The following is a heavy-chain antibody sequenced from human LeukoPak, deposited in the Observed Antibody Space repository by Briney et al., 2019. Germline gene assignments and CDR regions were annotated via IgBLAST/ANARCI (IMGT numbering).Heavy chain of an antibody. CDR2: LFYSGSP. V-gene: IGHV4-59*01. J-gene: IGHJ4*02. Sequence: SETLSLTCSVSGVSISSYYWTWIRQPPGKGLEWIGYLFYSGSPNYNASLTSRVTISVDTSKNQFSLKLTSVTAADTAVYYCARVGGGSGYYLDHWGQGTLVTVSS. CDR1: GVSISSYY. D-gene: IGHD3-22*01. CDR3: ARVGGGSGYYLDH.